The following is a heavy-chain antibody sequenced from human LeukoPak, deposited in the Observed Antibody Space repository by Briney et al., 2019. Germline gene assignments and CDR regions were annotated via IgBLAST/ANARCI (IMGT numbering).Heavy chain of an antibody. V-gene: IGHV4-4*07. CDR1: GGSISTFY. CDR2: VYASGST. CDR3: ARDDSSAWYLEH. J-gene: IGHJ4*02. Sequence: SETLSLTCTVSGGSISTFYLSWIRQPAGKGLEWIGRVYASGSTDCNPSLRSRVTMSVGTSKNQFSLKLTSVTAADTAVYYCARDDSSAWYLEHWGQGTLVTVSS. D-gene: IGHD6-19*01.